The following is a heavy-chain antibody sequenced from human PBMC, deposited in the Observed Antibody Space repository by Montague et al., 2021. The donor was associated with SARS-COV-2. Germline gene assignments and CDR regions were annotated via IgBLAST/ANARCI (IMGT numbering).Heavy chain of an antibody. CDR2: IFWDDAK. Sequence: PALVKPTQTLTLTCTFSGSSLSSSGVGVGWIRQPPGKALEWLALIFWDDAKRYSPSLNNRLTISKDTSKNQVVLTMTNMDPVDTATYYCAHTAWGFGALSWGPKSRHYYYAMDVWGQGTTVTVSS. V-gene: IGHV2-5*02. J-gene: IGHJ6*02. D-gene: IGHD3-16*02. CDR1: GSSLSSSGVG. CDR3: AHTAWGFGALSWGPKSRHYYYAMDV.